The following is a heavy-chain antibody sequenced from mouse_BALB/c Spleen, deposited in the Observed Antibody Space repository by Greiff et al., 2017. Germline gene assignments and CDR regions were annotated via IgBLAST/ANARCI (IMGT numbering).Heavy chain of an antibody. D-gene: IGHD2-2*01. CDR2: IDPANGNT. CDR3: ARDGYDVPYAMDY. J-gene: IGHJ4*01. CDR1: GFNIKDTY. Sequence: EVQLQQSGTVLARPGASVKMSCKASGFNIKDTYMHWVKQRPEQGLEWIGRIDPANGNTKYDPKFQGKATITADTSSNTAYLQLSSLTSEDTAVYYCARDGYDVPYAMDYWGQGTSVTVSS. V-gene: IGHV14-3*02.